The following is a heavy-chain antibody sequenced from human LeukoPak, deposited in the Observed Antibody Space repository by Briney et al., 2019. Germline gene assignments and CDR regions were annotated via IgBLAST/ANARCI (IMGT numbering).Heavy chain of an antibody. CDR1: GFTFSTFE. V-gene: IGHV3-7*04. J-gene: IGHJ3*02. Sequence: GGSLRLSCAASGFTFSTFEMNWVRQAPGKGLEWVASIKQGESERYYVDSVNGRFTISRDNAKNSLYLQMNSLRAEDTAVYYCARGDSSAFDIWGQGTMVTVSS. CDR2: IKQGESER. D-gene: IGHD3-22*01. CDR3: ARGDSSAFDI.